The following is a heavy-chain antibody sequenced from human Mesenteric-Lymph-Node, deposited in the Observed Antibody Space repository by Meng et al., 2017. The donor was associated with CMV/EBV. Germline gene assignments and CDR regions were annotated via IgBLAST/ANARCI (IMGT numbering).Heavy chain of an antibody. CDR3: AKDLGYCSSTSCYNYYYYGMDV. J-gene: IGHJ6*02. Sequence: GGSLRLSCAASGFTFSSYAMSWVRQAPGKGLEWVSAISGSGGNTYYADSVKGRFTISRDNSKNTLYLQMNSLRAEDTAVHYCAKDLGYCSSTSCYNYYYYGMDVWGQGTTVTVSS. CDR1: GFTFSSYA. D-gene: IGHD2-2*02. V-gene: IGHV3-23*01. CDR2: ISGSGGNT.